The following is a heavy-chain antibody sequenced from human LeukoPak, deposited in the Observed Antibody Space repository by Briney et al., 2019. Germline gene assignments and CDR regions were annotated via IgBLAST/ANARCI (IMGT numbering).Heavy chain of an antibody. V-gene: IGHV4-34*01. J-gene: IGHJ4*02. CDR1: GGSFSGYY. CDR2: INHSGST. CDR3: ASSTGRIGTSDY. D-gene: IGHD1-1*01. Sequence: PSETLSLTCAVYGGSFSGYYWSWIRQPPGKGLEWIGEINHSGSTNYNPSLKSRVTISVDTSKNQFSLKLSSVTAADTAVYYCASSTGRIGTSDYWGRGTLVTVS.